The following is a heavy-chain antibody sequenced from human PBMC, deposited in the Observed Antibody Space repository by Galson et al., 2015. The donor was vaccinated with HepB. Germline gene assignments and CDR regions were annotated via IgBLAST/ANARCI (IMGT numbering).Heavy chain of an antibody. V-gene: IGHV3-23*01. CDR1: GFIFGSCA. CDR2: ITGGSGSA. J-gene: IGHJ4*02. D-gene: IGHD1-1*01. Sequence: SLRLSCAASGFIFGSCAMSWVRQASGKGLEWVSGITGGSGSAFYADSVKGRFTISRDNSKNTLYLHMNSLRAEDTAVYYCAKGQDSSNDAEYWGQGTLVTVSS. CDR3: AKGQDSSNDAEY.